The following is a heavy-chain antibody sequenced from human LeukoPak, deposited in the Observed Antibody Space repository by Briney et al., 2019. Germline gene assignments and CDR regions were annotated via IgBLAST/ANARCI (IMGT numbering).Heavy chain of an antibody. D-gene: IGHD1-26*01. Sequence: GGSLRLSCAASGFTVSSNYMRWVRQAPGKGLEWVSVIYSGGNTYYADSVKGRFTISRDSSKNTVSLQMNSPRAEDTAVYFCAVSRIVGAVDVFDMWGQGTMVTVSS. J-gene: IGHJ3*02. CDR1: GFTVSSNY. CDR2: IYSGGNT. CDR3: AVSRIVGAVDVFDM. V-gene: IGHV3-66*01.